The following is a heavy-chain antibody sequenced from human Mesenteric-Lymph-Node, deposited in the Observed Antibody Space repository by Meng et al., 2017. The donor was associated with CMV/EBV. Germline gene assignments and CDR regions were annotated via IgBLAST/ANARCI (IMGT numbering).Heavy chain of an antibody. V-gene: IGHV3-48*02. CDR2: ITSSSATI. D-gene: IGHD6-13*01. CDR1: GFPFSIYS. J-gene: IGHJ4*02. CDR3: ARDSFLGASAVLPFDN. Sequence: GSLKISCEASGFPFSIYSMNWVRQAPGKGLEWIAYITSSSATIYYADSVRGRFTVSRDDAKKSVYLQMNSLREEDTAVYYCARDSFLGASAVLPFDNWGQGTLVTVSS.